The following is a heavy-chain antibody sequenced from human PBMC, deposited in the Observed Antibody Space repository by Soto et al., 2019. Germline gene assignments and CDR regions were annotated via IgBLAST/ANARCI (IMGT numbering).Heavy chain of an antibody. CDR2: ISGSGGST. J-gene: IGHJ6*03. D-gene: IGHD1-20*01. CDR1: GFTFSSYA. CDR3: AKKAEPITDYYYYYMDV. Sequence: GGSLRLSCAASGFTFSSYAMSWVRQAPGKGLEWVSAISGSGGSTYYADSVKGRFTISRDNSKNTLYLQMNSLRAEDTAVYYCAKKAEPITDYYYYYMDVWGKGTTVTVSS. V-gene: IGHV3-23*01.